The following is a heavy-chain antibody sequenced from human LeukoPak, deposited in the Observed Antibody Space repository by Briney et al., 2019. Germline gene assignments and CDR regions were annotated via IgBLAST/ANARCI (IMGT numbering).Heavy chain of an antibody. CDR1: GFTFSSYS. D-gene: IGHD6-13*01. J-gene: IGHJ4*02. CDR3: ARVGHSSSYLIDY. CDR2: ISSSSSYI. Sequence: PGGSLRLSCAASGFTFSSYSMNWVRQAPGKGLEWVSSISSSSSYIYYADSVKGRFTISRDNAKNSLYLQMNSLGAEDTAVYYCARVGHSSSYLIDYWGQGTLVTVSS. V-gene: IGHV3-21*01.